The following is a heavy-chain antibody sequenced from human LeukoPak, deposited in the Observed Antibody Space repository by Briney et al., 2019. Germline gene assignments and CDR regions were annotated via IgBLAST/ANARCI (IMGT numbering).Heavy chain of an antibody. CDR3: ARVRATMVRGVIIPNFDY. V-gene: IGHV4-39*07. D-gene: IGHD3-10*01. J-gene: IGHJ4*02. Sequence: SETLSLTCTVSGGSISSSSYYWGWIRQPPGKGLEWIGSIYYSGSTYYNPSLKSRVTISVDTSKNQFSLKLSSVTAADTAVYYCARVRATMVRGVIIPNFDYWGQGTLVTISS. CDR2: IYYSGST. CDR1: GGSISSSSYY.